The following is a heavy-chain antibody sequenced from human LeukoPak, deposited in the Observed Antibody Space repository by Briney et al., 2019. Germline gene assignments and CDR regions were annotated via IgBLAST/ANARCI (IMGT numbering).Heavy chain of an antibody. CDR1: GFTFSSYV. CDR2: ISNDGSNK. CDR3: VKDSGGYTFDY. D-gene: IGHD3-22*01. J-gene: IGHJ4*02. Sequence: GGSLRLSCAASGFTFSSYVMHWVRQAPGKGLEWVATISNDGSNKNYVDSVKGRFIISRDNSKNTLYLQMNSLRVEDTAVYYCVKDSGGYTFDYWGQGTLVTVPS. V-gene: IGHV3-30-3*01.